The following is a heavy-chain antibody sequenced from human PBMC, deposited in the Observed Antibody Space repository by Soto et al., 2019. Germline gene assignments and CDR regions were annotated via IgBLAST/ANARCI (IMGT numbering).Heavy chain of an antibody. V-gene: IGHV4-31*03. Sequence: SETLSLTCTVSGGSISSGGYYWSWIRQHPGKGLEWIGYIYYSGSTYYNPSLKSRVTISVDTSKNQFSLKLSSVTAADTAVYYCASSVGDDWWFDPWGQGTLVTVSS. J-gene: IGHJ5*02. CDR1: GGSISSGGYY. D-gene: IGHD2-21*02. CDR3: ASSVGDDWWFDP. CDR2: IYYSGST.